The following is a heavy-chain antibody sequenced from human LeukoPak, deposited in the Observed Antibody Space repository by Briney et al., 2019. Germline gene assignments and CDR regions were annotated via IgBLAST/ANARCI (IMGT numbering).Heavy chain of an antibody. Sequence: PGGSLRLSCAASGFTFSSYWMHWVRQAPGKGLEWVANIKQDGSEKYYVDSVKGRFTISRDNAKNSLYLQIISLRAEDTAVYYCARGYFDWLLPGFDYWGQGTLVTVSS. CDR3: ARGYFDWLLPGFDY. CDR2: IKQDGSEK. V-gene: IGHV3-7*01. CDR1: GFTFSSYW. D-gene: IGHD3-9*01. J-gene: IGHJ4*02.